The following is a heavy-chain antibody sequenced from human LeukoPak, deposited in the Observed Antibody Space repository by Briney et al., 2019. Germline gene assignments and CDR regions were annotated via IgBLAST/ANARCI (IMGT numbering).Heavy chain of an antibody. Sequence: GGSLRLSCAASGFTFSSFWMSWVRRAPGKWLEWVANIKQDGSEKNYVDSVKGRFTISRDNAKNSLYLQMHSVIAEDTAVYYCAGGSGWIFDSWGQGTLVTVSS. J-gene: IGHJ4*02. D-gene: IGHD6-19*01. CDR1: GFTFSSFW. CDR2: IKQDGSEK. V-gene: IGHV3-7*01. CDR3: AGGSGWIFDS.